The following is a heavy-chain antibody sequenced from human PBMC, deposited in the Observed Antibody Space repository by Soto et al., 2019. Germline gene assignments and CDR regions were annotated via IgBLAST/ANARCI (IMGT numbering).Heavy chain of an antibody. J-gene: IGHJ5*02. CDR1: GGSISSSSYY. V-gene: IGHV4-39*01. CDR2: IYYSGST. Sequence: SETLSLTCTVSGGSISSSSYYWGWIRQPPGKGLEWIGSIYYSGSTYYNPSLKSRVTISVDTSKNQFSLKLSSVTAADTTVYYCARPSGSSWYDWFDPWGQGTRVTVS. CDR3: ARPSGSSWYDWFDP. D-gene: IGHD6-13*01.